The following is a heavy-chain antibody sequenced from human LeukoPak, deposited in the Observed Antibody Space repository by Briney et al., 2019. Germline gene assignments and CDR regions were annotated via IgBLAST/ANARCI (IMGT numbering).Heavy chain of an antibody. J-gene: IGHJ4*02. Sequence: PGGSLQISCKGSGYNFTSYWIGGVRQLPGKGLEGMGIIYPGDSDTRNSPSCEGQVNISADKSISTAYLQWSSLKASDTAMYYCARHSDCSGGSCYFDYWGQGTLVTVSS. V-gene: IGHV5-51*01. D-gene: IGHD2-15*01. CDR2: IYPGDSDT. CDR3: ARHSDCSGGSCYFDY. CDR1: GYNFTSYW.